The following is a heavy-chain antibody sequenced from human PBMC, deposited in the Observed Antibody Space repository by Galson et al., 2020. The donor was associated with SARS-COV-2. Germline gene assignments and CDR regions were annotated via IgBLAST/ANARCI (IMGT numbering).Heavy chain of an antibody. Sequence: SETLSLTCTVSGDSISNYYWSWIRQPPGKGLEWIGYVYYSGNTNYNPSLKSRVTISVDTSKNQFSVKMSSVTAADTAVYYCARDDSSGFGLDYWGQGALVTVSS. CDR1: GDSISNYY. CDR2: VYYSGNT. J-gene: IGHJ4*02. V-gene: IGHV4-59*01. CDR3: ARDDSSGFGLDY. D-gene: IGHD3-22*01.